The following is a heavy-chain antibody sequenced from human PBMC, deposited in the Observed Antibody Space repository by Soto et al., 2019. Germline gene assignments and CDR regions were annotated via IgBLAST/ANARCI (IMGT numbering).Heavy chain of an antibody. V-gene: IGHV4-34*01. Sequence: SETLSLTCAVYGGSFSGYYWSWIRQPPGKGLEWIGEINHSGSTNYNPSLKSRVTISVDTSKNQFSLKLSSVTAADTAVYYCARVSGPPLYYGSGSYYKYWGQGTLVTVSS. D-gene: IGHD3-10*01. CDR1: GGSFSGYY. J-gene: IGHJ4*02. CDR2: INHSGST. CDR3: ARVSGPPLYYGSGSYYKY.